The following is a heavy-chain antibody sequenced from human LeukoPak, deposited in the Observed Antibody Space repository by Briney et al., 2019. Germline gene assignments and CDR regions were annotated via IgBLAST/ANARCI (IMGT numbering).Heavy chain of an antibody. D-gene: IGHD4-23*01. J-gene: IGHJ6*02. CDR2: INSDGSST. CDR3: ARGTNDYGGNSYYYYGMDV. V-gene: IGHV3-74*01. Sequence: GGSLRLSCAASGFTFSSYWMHWVRQAPGKGLVWVSRINSDGSSTSYADSVKGRFTISRVNAKNTLYLQMNSLRAEDTAVYYCARGTNDYGGNSYYYYGMDVWGQGTTVTVSS. CDR1: GFTFSSYW.